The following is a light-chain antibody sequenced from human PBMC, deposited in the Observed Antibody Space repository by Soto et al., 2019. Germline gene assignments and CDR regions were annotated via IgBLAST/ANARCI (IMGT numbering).Light chain of an antibody. V-gene: IGKV3-20*01. CDR1: QSVYSNY. Sequence: EIVLTQSPGTLSLSPGERATLSCRASQSVYSNYLAWYQQKPGQSPRLLMYGASTRVTGIPDRFSGSASGTVFTLTISRLEPEDFAVYYCQQYGSSPLTFGAGTKVDIK. J-gene: IGKJ3*01. CDR2: GAS. CDR3: QQYGSSPLT.